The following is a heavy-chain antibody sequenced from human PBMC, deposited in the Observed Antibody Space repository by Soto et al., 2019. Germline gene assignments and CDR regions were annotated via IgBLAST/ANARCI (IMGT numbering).Heavy chain of an antibody. D-gene: IGHD3-22*01. CDR3: ARGDKWLGLRP. CDR1: GYTFTSYD. V-gene: IGHV1-8*01. Sequence: QVQLVQSGAEVKKPGASVKVSCKASGYTFTSYDINWVRQATGQGLGWMGWMNPNSGNTGYAQKFQGXXTXTXXTSISTAYMELSSLRSEDTAVYYCARGDKWLGLRPWGQGPLVTVSS. J-gene: IGHJ4*02. CDR2: MNPNSGNT.